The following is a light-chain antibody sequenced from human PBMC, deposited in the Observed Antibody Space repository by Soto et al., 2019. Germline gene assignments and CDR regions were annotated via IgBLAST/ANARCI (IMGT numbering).Light chain of an antibody. V-gene: IGKV1-17*01. CDR3: LQQSSYPPLT. Sequence: DLQMTQSPSSLSASVEDRVTITCRASQGIRNDLGWYQQKPGKAPKRLIYAASSLQSGVPSRFSGNGSGTEFTLTVRSLQPEDFATYYCLQQSSYPPLTFGGGTEVEIK. CDR2: AAS. CDR1: QGIRND. J-gene: IGKJ4*01.